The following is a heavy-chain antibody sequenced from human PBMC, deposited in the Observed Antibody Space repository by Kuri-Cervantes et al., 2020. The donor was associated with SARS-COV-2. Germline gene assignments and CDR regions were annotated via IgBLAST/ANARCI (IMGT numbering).Heavy chain of an antibody. D-gene: IGHD3-22*01. J-gene: IGHJ6*03. CDR3: ARVKPYYDSSGYSPPHYYYYYMDV. V-gene: IGHV4-34*01. CDR1: GGSFSGYY. Sequence: GSLRLSCAVYGGSFSGYYWSWIRQPPGKGLEWIGEINHSGSTNYNPSLKSRVTISVDTSKNQFSLKLSSVTAANTAVYYCARVKPYYDSSGYSPPHYYYYYMDVWGKGTTVTVSS. CDR2: INHSGST.